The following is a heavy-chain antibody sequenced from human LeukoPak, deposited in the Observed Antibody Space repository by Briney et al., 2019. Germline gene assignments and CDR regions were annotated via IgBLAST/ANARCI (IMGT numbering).Heavy chain of an antibody. V-gene: IGHV3-33*06. Sequence: PGGSLRLSCAASGFTFSSYGMHWVRQAPGKGLEWVAVIWYDGSNKYYADSVKGRFTISRDNSKNTLYLQMNSLRAEDAAVYYCAKLGIVGATDHWGQGTLVTVSS. J-gene: IGHJ5*02. D-gene: IGHD1-26*01. CDR1: GFTFSSYG. CDR2: IWYDGSNK. CDR3: AKLGIVGATDH.